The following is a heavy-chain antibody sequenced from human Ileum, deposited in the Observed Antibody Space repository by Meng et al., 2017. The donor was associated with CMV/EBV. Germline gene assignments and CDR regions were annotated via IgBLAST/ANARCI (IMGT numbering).Heavy chain of an antibody. Sequence: QCQLGQSGAVVKKPGASGKVSCKASGYTFTNYGITWVRQAPGQGLEWMGWISAYHGHTTYGHRFQDRVTITTDTSTSTAYMELRSLRSDDTAVYYCARETRRNWFDPWGQGTLVTVSS. CDR1: GYTFTNYG. J-gene: IGHJ5*02. D-gene: IGHD6-25*01. CDR2: ISAYHGHT. CDR3: ARETRRNWFDP. V-gene: IGHV1-18*01.